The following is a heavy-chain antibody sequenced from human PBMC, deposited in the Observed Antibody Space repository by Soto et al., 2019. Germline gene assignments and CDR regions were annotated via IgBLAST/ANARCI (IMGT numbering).Heavy chain of an antibody. Sequence: ASVKVSCKASGYTFTSYCMRWVRQAPGQGLEWMGIINPSGGSTSYAQKFQGRVTMTRDTSTSTVYMELSSLRSEDTAVYYCARDGTVVGFDPGGQGTLVTVSS. CDR1: GYTFTSYC. J-gene: IGHJ5*02. V-gene: IGHV1-46*01. CDR3: ARDGTVVGFDP. CDR2: INPSGGST. D-gene: IGHD2-15*01.